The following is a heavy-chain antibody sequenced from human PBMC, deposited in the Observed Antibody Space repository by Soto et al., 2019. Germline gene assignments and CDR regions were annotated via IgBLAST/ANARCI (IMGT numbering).Heavy chain of an antibody. CDR2: MNPNSGNT. J-gene: IGHJ5*02. D-gene: IGHD2-2*01. CDR1: GYRFTSYD. Sequence: ASVEVSCKASGYRFTSYDSNWVRQATGQGLEWMGWMNPNSGNTGYAQKFQGRVTMTRNTSISTAYMELSSLRSEDTAVYYCARGDIVVVPAASPRGFDPWGQGTLVTVSS. V-gene: IGHV1-8*01. CDR3: ARGDIVVVPAASPRGFDP.